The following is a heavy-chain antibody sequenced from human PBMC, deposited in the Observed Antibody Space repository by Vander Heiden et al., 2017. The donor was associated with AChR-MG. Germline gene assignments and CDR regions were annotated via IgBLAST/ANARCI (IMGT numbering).Heavy chain of an antibody. D-gene: IGHD1-26*01. J-gene: IGHJ4*02. CDR2: IIPIFGKA. CDR1: GGTFSSYA. V-gene: IGHV1-69*01. Sequence: QVQLVQSGAEVKKPGSSVKVSCKASGGTFSSYAISWVRQAPGQGLEGRGGIIPIFGKANYEQKFQGRVTITADEPTGKAYRGRSSLSSGDTAVYYGGGGGGGVGATSPIDYWGQGTLVTVSS. CDR3: GGGGGGVGATSPIDY.